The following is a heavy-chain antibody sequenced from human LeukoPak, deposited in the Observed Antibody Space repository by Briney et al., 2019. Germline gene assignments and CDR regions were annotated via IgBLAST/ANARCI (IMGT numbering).Heavy chain of an antibody. V-gene: IGHV4-34*01. D-gene: IGHD6-19*01. CDR2: INHSGST. J-gene: IGHJ6*02. CDR1: GGSFSGYY. CDR3: ARGYSSGWSERVDV. Sequence: SETLSLTCAVYGGSFSGYYWSWIRQPPGKGLEWIGEINHSGSTNYNPSLKSRVTIPVDTSKNQFSPKLSSVTAADTAVYYCARGYSSGWSERVDVWGQGTTVTVSS.